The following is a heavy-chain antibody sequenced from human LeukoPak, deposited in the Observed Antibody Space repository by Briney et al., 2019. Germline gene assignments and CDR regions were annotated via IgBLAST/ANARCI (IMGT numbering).Heavy chain of an antibody. CDR1: GFTLSSYS. V-gene: IGHV3-21*01. D-gene: IGHD3/OR15-3a*01. CDR3: ARDPWTSDY. J-gene: IGHJ4*02. CDR2: ISSTSSYK. Sequence: GGSLRLSCAASGFTLSSYSMNWVRQAPGKGLEWVSSISSTSSYKYYADSVKGRFTISRDNAKNSLYLQTNSLRADDTAVYYCARDPWTSDYWGQGTLVTVSS.